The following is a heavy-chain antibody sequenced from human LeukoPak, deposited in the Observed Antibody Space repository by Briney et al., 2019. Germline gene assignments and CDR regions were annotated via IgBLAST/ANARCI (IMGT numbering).Heavy chain of an antibody. D-gene: IGHD4-11*01. CDR1: GGSISSYY. Sequence: NTSETQSLTCTVSGGSISSYYWSWIRQPAGKGLEWIGRIYTSGSTNYNPSLKSRVTMSVDTSKNQFSLKLSSVTAADTAVYYCARLDYSNLYYYYYMDVWGKGTTVTVSS. J-gene: IGHJ6*03. V-gene: IGHV4-4*07. CDR3: ARLDYSNLYYYYYMDV. CDR2: IYTSGST.